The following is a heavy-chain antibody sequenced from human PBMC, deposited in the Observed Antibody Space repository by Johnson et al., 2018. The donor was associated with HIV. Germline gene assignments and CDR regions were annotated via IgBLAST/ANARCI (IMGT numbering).Heavy chain of an antibody. J-gene: IGHJ3*02. CDR3: ARLPSGYNRDTFNI. V-gene: IGHV3-30*04. CDR1: GFTFRTFP. D-gene: IGHD5-18*01. CDR2: ISYNEDKK. Sequence: QVQVVESGGGVVQPGRSLRLSCAASGFTFRTFPMHWVRQAPGKGLEWMAFISYNEDKKYYADSVKGRFTISRDNSKNILYLQMNSLRAEDTATYYCARLPSGYNRDTFNIWGQGTMVTVSS.